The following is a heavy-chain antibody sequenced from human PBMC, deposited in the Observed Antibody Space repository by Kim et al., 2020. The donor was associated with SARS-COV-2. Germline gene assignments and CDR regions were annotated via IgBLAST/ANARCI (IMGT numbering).Heavy chain of an antibody. V-gene: IGHV4-34*01. Sequence: SETLSLTCAVYGGSFSGYYWSWIRQPPGKGLEWIGEINHSGSTNYNPSLKSRVTISVDTSKKQFSLKLSSVTAADTAVYYCARGKTTETTFYYYYYGMDVWGQGTTVTVSS. J-gene: IGHJ6*02. CDR1: GGSFSGYY. CDR3: ARGKTTETTFYYYYYGMDV. CDR2: INHSGST. D-gene: IGHD4-17*01.